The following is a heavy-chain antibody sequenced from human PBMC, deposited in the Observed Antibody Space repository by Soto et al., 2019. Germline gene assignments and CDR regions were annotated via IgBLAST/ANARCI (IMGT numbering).Heavy chain of an antibody. D-gene: IGHD5-18*01. V-gene: IGHV4-39*02. Sequence: QLQLQESGPGLVKPSETLSLTCTVSGVSISSGHDYWGWIRQPPGKGLEWIGSIYYSGSTYYNPSLKSRVTISADTSKHQFSLRLSSVTAADTAVYYCARVSGTYSSFLDYWGQGTLVTVSS. CDR3: ARVSGTYSSFLDY. CDR1: GVSISSGHDY. J-gene: IGHJ4*02. CDR2: IYYSGST.